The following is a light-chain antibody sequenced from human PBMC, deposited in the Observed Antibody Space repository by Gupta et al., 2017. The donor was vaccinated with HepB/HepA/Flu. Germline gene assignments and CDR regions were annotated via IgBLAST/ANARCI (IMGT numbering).Light chain of an antibody. V-gene: IGLV1-44*01. CDR1: RYNIGSNT. Sequence: QPVLTQPPSTSGTPGQRVTISCSGSRYNIGSNTVNCHQQVPGTAPKLLIYSDYQRPSGVPDRFSGSNSGTSASLAISGLQSEDDADYYCAAWDDSLNGLWVFGGGTKLTVL. CDR2: SDY. CDR3: AAWDDSLNGLWV. J-gene: IGLJ3*02.